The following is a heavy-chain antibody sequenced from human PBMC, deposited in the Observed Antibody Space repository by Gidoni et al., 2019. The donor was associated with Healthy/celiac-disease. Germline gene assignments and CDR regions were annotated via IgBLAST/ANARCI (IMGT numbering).Heavy chain of an antibody. J-gene: IGHJ5*02. Sequence: VSWIRQPPGKALEWLAHIFSNDEKSYSTSLKSRLTISKDTSKSQVVLTMTNMDPVDTATYYCARIGNTKAIAPKGGIQKLNWFDPWGQGTLVTVSS. D-gene: IGHD6-13*01. CDR2: IFSNDEK. V-gene: IGHV2-26*01. CDR3: ARIGNTKAIAPKGGIQKLNWFDP.